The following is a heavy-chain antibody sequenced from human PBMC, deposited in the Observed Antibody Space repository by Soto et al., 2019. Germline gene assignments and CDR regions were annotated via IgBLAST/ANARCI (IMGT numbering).Heavy chain of an antibody. J-gene: IGHJ5*02. D-gene: IGHD3-10*01. CDR1: GGSISSYY. V-gene: IGHV4-59*08. Sequence: QVQLQESGPGLVKPSETLSLTCTVSGGSISSYYWSWIRQPPGKGLEWIVYIYYSGSTNYNPSLKSRVTISVDTSKSQFSLKLSSVTAADTAVYYCARLLYGSGSWFDPWGQGTLVTVSS. CDR3: ARLLYGSGSWFDP. CDR2: IYYSGST.